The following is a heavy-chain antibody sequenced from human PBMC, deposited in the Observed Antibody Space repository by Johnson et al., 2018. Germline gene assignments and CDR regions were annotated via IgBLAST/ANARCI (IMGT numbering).Heavy chain of an antibody. CDR1: GFTFDDYA. CDR3: AKDMTTAPNDAFDI. J-gene: IGHJ3*02. V-gene: IGHV3-9*01. D-gene: IGHD4-17*01. CDR2: ISWNSVNR. Sequence: VQLVESGGGLVQXGRSLRLXCAASGFTFDDYAMHWVRQAPGKGLEWVSGISWNSVNRGYADSVKGRFTISRDNAKNSLYLQMNSLRAEDTALYYCAKDMTTAPNDAFDIWGQGTKVTVSS.